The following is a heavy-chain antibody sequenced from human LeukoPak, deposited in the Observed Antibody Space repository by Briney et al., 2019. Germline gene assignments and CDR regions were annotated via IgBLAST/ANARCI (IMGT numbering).Heavy chain of an antibody. V-gene: IGHV4-31*03. D-gene: IGHD3-10*01. CDR1: GDSIRGGGHF. Sequence: SQTLSLTCTVSGDSIRGGGHFWSWIRQHPEKGLEWIGYIYYSGTTKYNPSLKSRVTISVDTSTNQFSLKLTSVTAADTAVYYCAREIITEGDCFDPWGQGILVTVSS. J-gene: IGHJ5*02. CDR2: IYYSGTT. CDR3: AREIITEGDCFDP.